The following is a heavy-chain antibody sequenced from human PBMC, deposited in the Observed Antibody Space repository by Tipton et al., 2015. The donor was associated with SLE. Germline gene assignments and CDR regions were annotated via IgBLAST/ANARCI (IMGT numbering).Heavy chain of an antibody. Sequence: SLRLSCAASGFTFSDYYMSWIRQAPGKGLEWVANINQDGSEKYYVDSVKGRFTISRDNAKNSLYLQLNSLRAEDTAVYYCARETFSSSWSDYFDYWGRGTLVTVSS. J-gene: IGHJ4*02. CDR2: INQDGSEK. D-gene: IGHD6-13*01. CDR3: ARETFSSSWSDYFDY. CDR1: GFTFSDYY. V-gene: IGHV3-7*01.